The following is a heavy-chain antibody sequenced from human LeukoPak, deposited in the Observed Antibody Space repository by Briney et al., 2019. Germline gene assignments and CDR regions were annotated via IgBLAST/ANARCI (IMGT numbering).Heavy chain of an antibody. J-gene: IGHJ4*02. CDR1: GYSISSGYY. CDR3: ARLHWNSNY. Sequence: KPSETLSLTCAVSGYSISSGYYWGWIRQPPGKGLEWIGSIYHSGSTYYNPPLKSRVTISVDTSKNQFSLKLTPVTAADTAVYYCARLHWNSNYWGQGTLVTVSS. CDR2: IYHSGST. D-gene: IGHD1-7*01. V-gene: IGHV4-38-2*01.